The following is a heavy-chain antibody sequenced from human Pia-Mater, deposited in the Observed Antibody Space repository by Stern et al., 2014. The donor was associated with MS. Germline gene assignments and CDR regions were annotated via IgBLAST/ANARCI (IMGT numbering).Heavy chain of an antibody. V-gene: IGHV1-69*01. D-gene: IGHD6-13*01. J-gene: IGHJ4*02. Sequence: QVQLVQSGAEVKKPGASMKVSCQASGDSFSTNEISWVRQAPGQGLEWWGGISRLFGTTNYAEKVQGRVTIIADVSTSTVNMELVSLRLEDTAVYYCVRDQGGIAASWGQGTLVTVSS. CDR2: ISRLFGTT. CDR3: VRDQGGIAAS. CDR1: GDSFSTNE.